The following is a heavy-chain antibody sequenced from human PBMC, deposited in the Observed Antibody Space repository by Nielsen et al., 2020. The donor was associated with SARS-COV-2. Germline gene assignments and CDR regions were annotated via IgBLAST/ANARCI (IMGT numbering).Heavy chain of an antibody. CDR1: GGSISSYY. V-gene: IGHV4-59*01. D-gene: IGHD2-15*01. Sequence: GSLRLSCTVSGGSISSYYWSWIRQPPGKGLEWIGYIYYSGSTNYNPSLKSRVTISVDTSKNQFSLKLSSVTAADTAVYYCARDGGGGRNYYYYYGMDVWGQGTTVTVSS. CDR3: ARDGGGGRNYYYYYGMDV. J-gene: IGHJ6*02. CDR2: IYYSGST.